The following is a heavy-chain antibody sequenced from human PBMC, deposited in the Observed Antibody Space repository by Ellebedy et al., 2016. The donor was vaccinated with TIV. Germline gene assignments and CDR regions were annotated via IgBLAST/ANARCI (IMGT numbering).Heavy chain of an antibody. CDR2: ISAYNGNT. D-gene: IGHD3-9*01. CDR1: GYTFTSYG. J-gene: IGHJ6*02. V-gene: IGHV1-18*01. Sequence: ASVKVSXXASGYTFTSYGISWVRQAPGQGLEWMGWISAYNGNTNYAQKLQGRVTMTTDTSTSTAYMELRSLRSDDTAVYYCARLRYFDWLPDGMDVWGQGTTVTVSS. CDR3: ARLRYFDWLPDGMDV.